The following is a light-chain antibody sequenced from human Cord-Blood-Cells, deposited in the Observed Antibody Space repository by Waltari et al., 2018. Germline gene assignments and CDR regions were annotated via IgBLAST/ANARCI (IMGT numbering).Light chain of an antibody. Sequence: QPALTQPRSVSGSPGQSVTISGTGPSSDVVGYNYASWYQQHPGKAPKLMIYDVSKRPSGLPDRFSGSKSGNTASLTISGLQAEDEADYYCCSYAGSYTLVFGGGTKLTVL. CDR2: DVS. V-gene: IGLV2-11*01. CDR3: CSYAGSYTLV. CDR1: SSDVVGYNY. J-gene: IGLJ3*02.